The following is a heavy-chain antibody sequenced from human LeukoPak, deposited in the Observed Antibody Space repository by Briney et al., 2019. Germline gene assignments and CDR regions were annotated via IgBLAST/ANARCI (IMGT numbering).Heavy chain of an antibody. Sequence: ASVKVSCKASGYTFTSYYMHWVRQAPGQGLEWMGIINPSGGSTSYAQKFQGRVTMTRDTSTSTVYTELSSLRSEDTAVYYCARVPRGKLELRGQNDYWGQGTLVTVSS. V-gene: IGHV1-46*01. CDR1: GYTFTSYY. J-gene: IGHJ4*02. CDR2: INPSGGST. CDR3: ARVPRGKLELRGQNDY. D-gene: IGHD1-7*01.